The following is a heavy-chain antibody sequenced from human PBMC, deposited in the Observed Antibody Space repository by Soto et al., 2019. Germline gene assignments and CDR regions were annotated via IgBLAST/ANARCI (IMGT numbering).Heavy chain of an antibody. CDR2: IYWDDDK. CDR1: GFSFSTTGVG. Sequence: QITLKESGPTLVKPTQTLTLTCTFSGFSFSTTGVGVGWIRQPPGKALEWLALIYWDDDKPYSPSLKSRLTITKDTSKNQVVLTMTNMDPVDTATYYCAHRQAQGIGLAGTFDSWGQGTLVTVSS. J-gene: IGHJ4*02. CDR3: AHRQAQGIGLAGTFDS. V-gene: IGHV2-5*02. D-gene: IGHD6-19*01.